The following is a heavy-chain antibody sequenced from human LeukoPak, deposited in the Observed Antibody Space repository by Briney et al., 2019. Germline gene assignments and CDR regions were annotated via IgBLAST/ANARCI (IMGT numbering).Heavy chain of an antibody. D-gene: IGHD6-19*01. V-gene: IGHV3-53*01. CDR3: AKDHVASGWYRLYLVCFDY. CDR1: GFTVSSNY. Sequence: PGGSLRLSCAASGFTVSSNYMSWVRQAPGKGLEWVSVIYSGGSTYYADSVKGRFTISRDNSKNTLYLQMNSLRAEDTAVYYCAKDHVASGWYRLYLVCFDYWGQGTLVTVSS. CDR2: IYSGGST. J-gene: IGHJ4*02.